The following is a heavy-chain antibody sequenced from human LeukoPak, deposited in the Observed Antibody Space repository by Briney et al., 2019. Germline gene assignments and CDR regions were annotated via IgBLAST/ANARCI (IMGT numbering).Heavy chain of an antibody. V-gene: IGHV4-34*01. D-gene: IGHD1-26*01. CDR2: INHSGST. Sequence: PSETLSLTCAVYGGSFSGYYWSWIRQPPGKGLEWIGEINHSGSTNYNPSLKSRVTISVDTSKNQFSLKLSSVTAADTAVYYCARGLGYSGSYYWFDPWGQGTLVTVSS. CDR1: GGSFSGYY. CDR3: ARGLGYSGSYYWFDP. J-gene: IGHJ5*02.